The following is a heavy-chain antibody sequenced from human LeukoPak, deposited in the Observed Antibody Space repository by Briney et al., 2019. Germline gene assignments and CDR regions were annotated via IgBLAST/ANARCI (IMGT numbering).Heavy chain of an antibody. V-gene: IGHV4-59*12. CDR1: GGSISSYY. D-gene: IGHD2-15*01. J-gene: IGHJ6*02. CDR3: ARTKNGGYCSGGSCPNLPYYYYYGMDV. CDR2: IYYSGST. Sequence: SETLSLTCTVSGGSISSYYWSWIRQPPGKGLEWIGYIYYSGSTNYNPSLKSRVTISVDTSKNQFSLKLSSVTAADTAVYYCARTKNGGYCSGGSCPNLPYYYYYGMDVWGQGTTVTVSS.